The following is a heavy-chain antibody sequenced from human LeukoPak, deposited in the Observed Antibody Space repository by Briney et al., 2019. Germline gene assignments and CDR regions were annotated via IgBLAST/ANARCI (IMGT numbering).Heavy chain of an antibody. CDR2: ISGSGGST. J-gene: IGHJ3*02. Sequence: GGSLRLSCAASGFTFSSYAMSWVRQAPGKGLEWVSAISGSGGSTYYADSVKGRFTISRDNSKNTLYLQMNSLRAEDTAVYYRAREPYGYVWRSYRRGDAFDIWGQGTMVTVSS. CDR3: AREPYGYVWRSYRRGDAFDI. D-gene: IGHD3-16*02. V-gene: IGHV3-23*01. CDR1: GFTFSSYA.